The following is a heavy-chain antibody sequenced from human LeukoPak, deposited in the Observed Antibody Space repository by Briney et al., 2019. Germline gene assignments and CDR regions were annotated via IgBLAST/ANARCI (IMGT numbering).Heavy chain of an antibody. CDR1: GYTFTSYD. V-gene: IGHV1-8*01. D-gene: IGHD6-13*01. J-gene: IGHJ4*02. CDR3: ARDRLASYSSSWDHFDY. CDR2: MNPNSGNT. Sequence: ASVKVSCKASGYTFTSYDINWVRQATGQGLEWMGWMNPNSGNTGYAQKFQGRVTMTRNTSISTAYMELSSLRSEDTAVYYCARDRLASYSSSWDHFDYWGQGTLVTVSS.